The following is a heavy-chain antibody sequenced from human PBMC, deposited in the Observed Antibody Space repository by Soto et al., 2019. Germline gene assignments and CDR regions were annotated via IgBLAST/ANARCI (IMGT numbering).Heavy chain of an antibody. J-gene: IGHJ3*02. V-gene: IGHV3-11*01. CDR1: GFTFGDYE. CDR2: LSRSGNTI. Sequence: QVQLVESGGGLVQPGGSLRLSCAASGFTFGDYEMSWIRQAAGKGPEWVSFLSRSGNTIYYADSVKGRFSISRDNAEKSRYRQMDSLLVQYTGTYFCARSGGWNEADAFDMWGQGTMVTVSA. D-gene: IGHD1-1*01. CDR3: ARSGGWNEADAFDM.